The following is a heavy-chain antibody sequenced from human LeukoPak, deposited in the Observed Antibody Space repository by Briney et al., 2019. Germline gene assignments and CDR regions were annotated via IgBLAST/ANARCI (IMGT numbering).Heavy chain of an antibody. D-gene: IGHD2-21*02. V-gene: IGHV3-30*18. CDR3: AKDLVTVLDY. Sequence: SGGSLRLSCAASGFTFSSYGMHWVRQAPGKGLEWVAVISYDGSNKYYADSVKGRFTISRDNSKNTLYLQMNSLRAEDTAVYYCAKDLVTVLDYWGQGTLVTVSS. J-gene: IGHJ4*02. CDR1: GFTFSSYG. CDR2: ISYDGSNK.